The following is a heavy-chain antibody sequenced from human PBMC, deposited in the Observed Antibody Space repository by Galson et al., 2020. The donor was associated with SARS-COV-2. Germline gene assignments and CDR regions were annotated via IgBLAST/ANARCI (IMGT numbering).Heavy chain of an antibody. CDR1: GFTFSNAW. CDR3: TTDQWNVEGRYFDWLFRANYGMDV. D-gene: IGHD3-9*01. CDR2: IKSKTDGGTT. J-gene: IGHJ6*02. V-gene: IGHV3-15*01. Sequence: ESLKISCAASGFTFSNAWMSWVRQAPGKGLEWVGRIKSKTDGGTTDYAAPVKGRFTISRDDSKNTLYLQMNSLKTEDTAVYYCTTDQWNVEGRYFDWLFRANYGMDVWGQGTTVTVSS.